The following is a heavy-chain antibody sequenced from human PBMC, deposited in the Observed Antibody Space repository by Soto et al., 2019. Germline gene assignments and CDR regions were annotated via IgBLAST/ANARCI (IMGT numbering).Heavy chain of an antibody. V-gene: IGHV3-30*18. CDR3: AKGGGVVVITSGMDV. D-gene: IGHD3-22*01. CDR1: GFTFSSYG. J-gene: IGHJ6*02. Sequence: QVQLVESGGGVVQPGRSLRLSCAASGFTFSSYGMHWVRQAPGKGLEWVAVISYDGSNEYYADAVKGRCTISRDNSKNTLYLQMNSLRAEDTAVYYCAKGGGVVVITSGMDVWGQGTTVTVSS. CDR2: ISYDGSNE.